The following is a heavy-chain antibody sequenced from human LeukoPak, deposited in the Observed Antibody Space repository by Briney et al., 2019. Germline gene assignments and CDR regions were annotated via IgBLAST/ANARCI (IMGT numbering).Heavy chain of an antibody. CDR1: GYSFTTFW. V-gene: IGHV5-51*01. J-gene: IGHJ4*02. D-gene: IGHD2-15*01. CDR2: IYPGDSDT. CDR3: ARRGPVAENGYYFDS. Sequence: GESLKISCKGSGYSFTTFWIGWVRRMPGKGLEWMGIIYPGDSDTRCGPSFQGQVTISVDRSISTAYLKWSSLKASDTAIYYCARRGPVAENGYYFDSWGQGTLVTVSS.